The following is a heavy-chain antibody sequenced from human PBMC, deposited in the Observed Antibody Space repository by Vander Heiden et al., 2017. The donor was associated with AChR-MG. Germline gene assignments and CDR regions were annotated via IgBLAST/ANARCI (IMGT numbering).Heavy chain of an antibody. D-gene: IGHD6-25*01. CDR1: GDGFREHS. J-gene: IGHJ5*02. Sequence: QVQLVQSGAEVKKPGSSVRVSCQTSGDGFREHSLGWVRQAPGQGPGWMGRFIPVLDVPNYAKKFQGRGIISADKSSTTVYMELNGLTPDDKAMYFCARDVIPPHYSGFGLNWLDPWGQGTLVIVSS. V-gene: IGHV1-69*04. CDR2: FIPVLDVP. CDR3: ARDVIPPHYSGFGLNWLDP.